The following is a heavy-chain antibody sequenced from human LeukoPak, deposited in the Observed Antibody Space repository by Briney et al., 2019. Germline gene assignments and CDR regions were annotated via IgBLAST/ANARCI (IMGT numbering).Heavy chain of an antibody. CDR3: ARVGDCSSTSCYFYFDY. V-gene: IGHV3-48*03. Sequence: GGSLRLSCAASGFTFSSYEMNWVRQAPGKGLEWVSYISSSGSTIYYADSVKGRFNISRDNAKNSLYLQMNSLRAEDTAVYYCARVGDCSSTSCYFYFDYWGQGTLVTVSS. J-gene: IGHJ4*02. D-gene: IGHD2-2*01. CDR1: GFTFSSYE. CDR2: ISSSGSTI.